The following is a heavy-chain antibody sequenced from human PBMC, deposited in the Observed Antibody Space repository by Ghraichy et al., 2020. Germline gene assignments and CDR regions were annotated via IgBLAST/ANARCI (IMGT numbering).Heavy chain of an antibody. D-gene: IGHD3-10*01. Sequence: SETLSLTCTVSGGSISSNYWTWIRQPPGKGLEWIGYIYHSGSTNSNPSLKSRVTISVDTSKNQFSLKLSSVTAADTAVYYCARVDYYGSVNIDYWGQGTLVTVSS. CDR2: IYHSGST. CDR1: GGSISSNY. V-gene: IGHV4-59*01. CDR3: ARVDYYGSVNIDY. J-gene: IGHJ4*02.